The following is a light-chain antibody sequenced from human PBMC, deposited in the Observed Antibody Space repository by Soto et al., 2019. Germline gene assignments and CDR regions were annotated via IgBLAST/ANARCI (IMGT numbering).Light chain of an antibody. V-gene: IGLV2-14*02. J-gene: IGLJ1*01. CDR2: RGT. CDR3: SSYAGSNIYV. Sequence: QSALAQPSSVSGSPGQSITISCTGTSSDVGAYDAFSWYQQHPGKAPQVIIYRGTQRPSGVSTRFSGSVSGNTASLTVSGLQAEDEADYYCSSYAGSNIYVFGGGTKVTVL. CDR1: SSDVGAYDA.